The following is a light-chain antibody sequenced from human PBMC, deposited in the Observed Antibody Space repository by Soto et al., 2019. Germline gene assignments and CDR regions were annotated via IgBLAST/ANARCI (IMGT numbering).Light chain of an antibody. V-gene: IGKV1-17*01. J-gene: IGKJ4*01. CDR1: QGIRNA. CDR3: VRHDTDPLT. Sequence: DIQRTQSPSSLSASVGDKVTITCRASQGIRNALAWYQQKPGKAPKRLIYGASTLQSGVPSRFSGSGSATEFTLTITSLQPEDFATYYCVRHDTDPLTFGGGTKVDIK. CDR2: GAS.